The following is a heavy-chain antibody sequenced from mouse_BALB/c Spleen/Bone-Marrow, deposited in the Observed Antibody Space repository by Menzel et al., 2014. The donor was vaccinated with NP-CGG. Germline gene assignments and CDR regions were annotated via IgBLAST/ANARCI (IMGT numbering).Heavy chain of an antibody. CDR3: ARWITTVVAPYAMDY. CDR2: IYPGDGDT. V-gene: IGHV1-80*01. CDR1: GYAFSSYW. Sequence: VQLVESGAELVRPGSSVKISCKASGYAFSSYWMNWVKQRPGQGLEWIGQIYPGDGDTNYNGKFKGKATLTADKSSSTAYMQLSSLTSEDSAVYFCARWITTVVAPYAMDYWGQGTSVTVSS. J-gene: IGHJ4*01. D-gene: IGHD1-1*01.